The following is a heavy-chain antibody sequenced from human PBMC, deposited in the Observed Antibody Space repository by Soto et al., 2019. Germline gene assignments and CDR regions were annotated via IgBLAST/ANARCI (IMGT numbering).Heavy chain of an antibody. CDR2: ISAYNGNT. CDR1: GYTFTSYG. Sequence: ASVKVSCKASGYTFTSYGISWVRQAPGQGLEWMGWISAYNGNTNYAQKLQGRVTMTTDTSTSTAYMELRSLRSDDTAVYYCARTVDRSASDRAYYYYYMDVWGKGTTVTVSS. J-gene: IGHJ6*03. CDR3: ARTVDRSASDRAYYYYYMDV. V-gene: IGHV1-18*01. D-gene: IGHD4-17*01.